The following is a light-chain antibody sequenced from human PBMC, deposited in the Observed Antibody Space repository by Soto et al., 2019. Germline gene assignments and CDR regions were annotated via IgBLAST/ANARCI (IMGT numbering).Light chain of an antibody. V-gene: IGLV2-14*03. CDR1: RSDVGGYDY. J-gene: IGLJ2*01. Sequence: QSALTQPACVSGSLGQSITISCTGTRSDVGGYDYVSWYQHRPGEAPKLMIYDVSLRPSGVSYRFSGSKSGNTASLAISGLQAEDEGDYYCTSYTGGSALVVFGGGTKLTVL. CDR2: DVS. CDR3: TSYTGGSALVV.